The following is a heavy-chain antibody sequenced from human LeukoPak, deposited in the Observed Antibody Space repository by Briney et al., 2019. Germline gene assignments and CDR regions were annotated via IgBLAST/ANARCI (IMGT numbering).Heavy chain of an antibody. CDR3: ASDPSTWEYYYGSGSEGAFDI. V-gene: IGHV3-74*01. J-gene: IGHJ3*02. CDR1: GFTFSSYW. D-gene: IGHD3-10*01. Sequence: PGGSLRLSCAASGFTFSSYWMHWVRQAPGKGLVWVSRINSDGSSTSYADSVKGRFTISRDNAKNTLYLQMNSLRAEDTAVYYCASDPSTWEYYYGSGSEGAFDIWGQGTMVTVSS. CDR2: INSDGSST.